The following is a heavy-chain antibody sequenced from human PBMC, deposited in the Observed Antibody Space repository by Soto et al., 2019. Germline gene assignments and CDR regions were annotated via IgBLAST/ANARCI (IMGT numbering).Heavy chain of an antibody. V-gene: IGHV1-69*06. D-gene: IGHD3-22*01. J-gene: IGHJ4*02. CDR3: ARDLVESPFYYYDSSCYYLPSIDY. Sequence: SVKVSCKASGGTFSSYAISWVRQAPGQGLEWMGGIILIFGTANHAQKFQGRDTITADKSTSTAYMELSSLRSEDTAEYDCARDLVESPFYYYDSSCYYLPSIDYWGQGTLVTVSS. CDR1: GGTFSSYA. CDR2: IILIFGTA.